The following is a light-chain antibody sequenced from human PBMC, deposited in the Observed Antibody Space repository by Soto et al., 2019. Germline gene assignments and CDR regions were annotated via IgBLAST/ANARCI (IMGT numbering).Light chain of an antibody. CDR3: QQSYSTPLT. CDR2: AAS. V-gene: IGKV1-39*01. J-gene: IGKJ4*01. CDR1: QSISSY. Sequence: DIQMTQSPSSLSASVGDRVTITCRASQSISSYLNWYQQKPGKAPKLLIYAASSLQSGVPSRFSGSGSGTYFTLTISSLQPEDFATYYCQQSYSTPLTFGGGTKVDTK.